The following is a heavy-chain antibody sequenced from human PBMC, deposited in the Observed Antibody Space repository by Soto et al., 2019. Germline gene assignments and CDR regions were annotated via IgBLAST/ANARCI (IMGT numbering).Heavy chain of an antibody. CDR3: ARALYGIAAAGTDY. Sequence: ASVKVSCKASGYTFTGYYMHWVRQAPGQGLEWMGWINPNSGGTNYAQKFQGRVTMTRDTSISTAYMELSRLRSDDTAVYYCARALYGIAAAGTDYWGQGTPVTVSS. J-gene: IGHJ4*02. D-gene: IGHD6-13*01. CDR2: INPNSGGT. V-gene: IGHV1-2*02. CDR1: GYTFTGYY.